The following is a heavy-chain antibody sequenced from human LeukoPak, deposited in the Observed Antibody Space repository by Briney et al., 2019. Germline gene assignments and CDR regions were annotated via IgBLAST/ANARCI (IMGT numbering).Heavy chain of an antibody. J-gene: IGHJ4*02. CDR2: ISSSSSTI. Sequence: GGSLRLSCAASGFTFSSYSMNWVRQAPGKGLEWVSYISSSSSTIYYADSVKGRFTISRDNAKNSLYLQMNSLRAEDTAVYYCARDRGGNSVQYFDYWGQGTLVTVSS. D-gene: IGHD4-23*01. CDR1: GFTFSSYS. V-gene: IGHV3-48*01. CDR3: ARDRGGNSVQYFDY.